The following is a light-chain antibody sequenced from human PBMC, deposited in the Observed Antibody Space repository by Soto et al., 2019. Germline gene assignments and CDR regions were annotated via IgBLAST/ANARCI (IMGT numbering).Light chain of an antibody. CDR1: GSSIGTNT. CDR2: GNN. J-gene: IGLJ2*01. Sequence: QAVVTQPPSASGTPGQRVTISCSGSGSSIGTNTVNWYRQLPGTAPKLLIDGNNQRPSGVPDRFSGSKSGTSASLAISGLQSEDEADYDCAAWDGSLNNVLFGGGTQLTVL. CDR3: AAWDGSLNNVL. V-gene: IGLV1-44*01.